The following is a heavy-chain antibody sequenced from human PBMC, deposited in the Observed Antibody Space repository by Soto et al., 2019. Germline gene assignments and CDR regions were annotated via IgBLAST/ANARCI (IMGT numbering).Heavy chain of an antibody. CDR3: ARGYSTNYFRVEY. Sequence: KPSETLSLTCTVSGGSINSYYWIWVRQPPGKGLEWIGHVYSNGNTKFNPSLRGRLTISVDMSKNQFSLNLNSVTAADTALYYCARGYSTNYFRVEYWGPGILVTV. D-gene: IGHD2-8*01. CDR1: GGSINSYY. V-gene: IGHV4-59*01. J-gene: IGHJ4*02. CDR2: VYSNGNT.